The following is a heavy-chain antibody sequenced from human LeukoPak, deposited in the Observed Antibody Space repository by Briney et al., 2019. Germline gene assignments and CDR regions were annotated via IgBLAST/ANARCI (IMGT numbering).Heavy chain of an antibody. J-gene: IGHJ4*02. CDR3: TTEAYYYDSGAIKYFDY. CDR1: GFTFSNAW. V-gene: IGHV3-15*01. CDR2: IKSKTDGAAT. Sequence: GRSLRLSCAASGFTFSNAWMSWVRQAPGKGLEWVGRIKSKTDGAATHYAAPVKGRFTITRDDSKNTLYLQMNSLKTEDTAVYYCTTEAYYYDSGAIKYFDYWGQGTLVTVS. D-gene: IGHD3-22*01.